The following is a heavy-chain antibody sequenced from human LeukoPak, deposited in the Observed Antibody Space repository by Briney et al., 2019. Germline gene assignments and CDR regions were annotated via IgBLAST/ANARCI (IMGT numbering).Heavy chain of an antibody. D-gene: IGHD6-19*01. J-gene: IGHJ4*02. CDR2: IRSKAYGGTT. Sequence: GGSLRLSCTASGFTFGDYAMSWFRQAPGKGLEWVGFIRSKAYGGTTEYAASVKGRFTISRDNAKNTLYLQMNSLRAEDTAVYYCARPSQWLRSFDYWGQGTLVTVSS. V-gene: IGHV3-49*03. CDR3: ARPSQWLRSFDY. CDR1: GFTFGDYA.